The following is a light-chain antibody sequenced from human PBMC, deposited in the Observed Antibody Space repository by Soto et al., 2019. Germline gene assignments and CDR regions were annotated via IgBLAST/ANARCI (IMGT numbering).Light chain of an antibody. CDR3: QQYTKWWT. V-gene: IGKV3-15*01. CDR2: AAS. J-gene: IGKJ1*01. CDR1: QGVGRN. Sequence: EIVMTQSPATLSVSPGEGVTLSCRASQGVGRNFAWYQQKPGQAPRLLIYAASPRAIGIPARFSGSGSGTEFTLTISSLQSEDFAVYYCQQYTKWWTFGQGTKVDIK.